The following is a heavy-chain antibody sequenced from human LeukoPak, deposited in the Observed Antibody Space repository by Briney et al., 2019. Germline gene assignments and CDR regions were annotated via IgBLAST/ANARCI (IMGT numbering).Heavy chain of an antibody. Sequence: GGSLRLSCAASGFTSSSYAMSWVRQAPGKGLEWVSVIRGSGGSTYYADSVQGRFTISRDSSKNTLYLQINSLRAENTAVYYCAKSIWSGYSSFDYWGQGTLVTVSS. V-gene: IGHV3-23*01. D-gene: IGHD3-3*01. CDR2: IRGSGGST. J-gene: IGHJ4*02. CDR3: AKSIWSGYSSFDY. CDR1: GFTSSSYA.